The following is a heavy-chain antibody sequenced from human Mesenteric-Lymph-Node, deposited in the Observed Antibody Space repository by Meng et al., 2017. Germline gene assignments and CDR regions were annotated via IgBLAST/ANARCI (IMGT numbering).Heavy chain of an antibody. CDR2: ISGSGGST. Sequence: EVQLVGSGGGLVQPGGSLRLSCAASGLTFSSYAMNWVRQAPGKGLDWVSAISGSGGSTYYAESVKGRFTISRDNSKNTLYLQMNSLRAEDTAVYHCARGEWFSDYWGQGTLVTVSS. J-gene: IGHJ4*02. CDR3: ARGEWFSDY. V-gene: IGHV3-23*04. D-gene: IGHD3-3*01. CDR1: GLTFSSYA.